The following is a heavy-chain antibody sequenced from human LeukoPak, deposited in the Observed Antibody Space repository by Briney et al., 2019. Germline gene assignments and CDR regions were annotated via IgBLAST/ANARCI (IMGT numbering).Heavy chain of an antibody. CDR2: IYYSGST. Sequence: PPETLSLTCTVSGGSVSSGSYYWGWIRQPPGKGLEWIGYIYYSGSTNYNPSLKSRVTISVDTSKNQFSLKLSSVTAADSAVYYCARSDYSGSGTYTEFDAFDIWAKGQWSPSLQ. J-gene: IGHJ3*02. V-gene: IGHV4-61*01. D-gene: IGHD3-10*01. CDR3: ARSDYSGSGTYTEFDAFDI. CDR1: GGSVSSGSYY.